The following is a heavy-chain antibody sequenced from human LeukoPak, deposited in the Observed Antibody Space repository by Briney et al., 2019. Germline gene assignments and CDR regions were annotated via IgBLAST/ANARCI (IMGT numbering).Heavy chain of an antibody. CDR3: ARHILTGYYRFDY. Sequence: SETLSLTCAVYGGSFSGYYWSWIRQPPGKGLEWIGEINHSGSTNYNPSLKSRVTISVDTSKNQFSLKLSSVTAADTAVYYCARHILTGYYRFDYWGQGTLVTVSS. CDR1: GGSFSGYY. CDR2: INHSGST. V-gene: IGHV4-34*01. J-gene: IGHJ4*02. D-gene: IGHD3-9*01.